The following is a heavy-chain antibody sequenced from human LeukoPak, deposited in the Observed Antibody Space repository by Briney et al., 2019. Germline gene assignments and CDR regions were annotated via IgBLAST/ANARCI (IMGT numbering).Heavy chain of an antibody. CDR1: GFTFSNYE. J-gene: IGHJ4*02. D-gene: IGHD5-18*01. V-gene: IGHV3-48*03. CDR3: ARGYRYGYDY. Sequence: PGGSLRLSCAASGFTFSNYEINWVRKAPGKGLDWISYISSSGERIYYADSVKGRFNISRDNAKNSLYMQMNSLRAEDTGVYYCARGYRYGYDYWGQGTLVTVSS. CDR2: ISSSGERI.